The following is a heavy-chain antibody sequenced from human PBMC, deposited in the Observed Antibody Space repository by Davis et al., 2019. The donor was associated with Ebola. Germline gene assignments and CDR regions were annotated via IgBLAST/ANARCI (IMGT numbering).Heavy chain of an antibody. CDR2: IYYSGGT. D-gene: IGHD2-2*01. J-gene: IGHJ6*02. Sequence: SETLSLTCTVSGGSISGYDWGWIRHPPGKGLEWIGYIYYSGGTSYNPSLRSRVTMSVDMSKNQFSLRLASVTAADTAVYYCARDTKRGGYYYYGMDVWGQGITVTVSS. V-gene: IGHV4-59*01. CDR3: ARDTKRGGYYYYGMDV. CDR1: GGSISGYD.